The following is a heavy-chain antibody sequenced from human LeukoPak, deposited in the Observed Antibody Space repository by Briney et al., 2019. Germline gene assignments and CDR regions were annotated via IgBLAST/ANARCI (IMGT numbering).Heavy chain of an antibody. Sequence: PGGSLRLSCAASGFTFSSYWMHWVRQAPGKGLEWVAVISYDGSNKYYADSVKGRFTISRDNSKNTLYLQMNSLRAEDTAVYYCAKDGTGYYYGMDVWGQGTTVTVSS. D-gene: IGHD1-1*01. CDR1: GFTFSSYW. V-gene: IGHV3-30*18. J-gene: IGHJ6*02. CDR2: ISYDGSNK. CDR3: AKDGTGYYYGMDV.